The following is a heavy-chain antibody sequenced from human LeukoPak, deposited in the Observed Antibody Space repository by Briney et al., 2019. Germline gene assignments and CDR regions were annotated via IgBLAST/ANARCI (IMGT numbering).Heavy chain of an antibody. CDR3: ATPGWRAVAPIYFDY. J-gene: IGHJ4*02. Sequence: ASVKVSCKASGYTFTDYYMHWVQQAPGKGLEWMGRVDPEDGETIYAEKFQGRVTITADTSTDTAYMELSSLRSEDTAVYYCATPGWRAVAPIYFDYWGQGTLVTVSS. V-gene: IGHV1-69-2*01. D-gene: IGHD6-19*01. CDR1: GYTFTDYY. CDR2: VDPEDGET.